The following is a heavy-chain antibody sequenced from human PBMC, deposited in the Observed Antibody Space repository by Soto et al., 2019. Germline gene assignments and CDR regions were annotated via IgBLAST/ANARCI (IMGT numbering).Heavy chain of an antibody. CDR1: GGSFSGYY. CDR2: INHSGST. CDR3: ARFNWYFDL. J-gene: IGHJ2*01. V-gene: IGHV4-34*01. Sequence: SETLSFTCAVYGGSFSGYYWTWIRQPPGTGLEWIGEINHSGSTNYNPSLKSRVTISVDTSKNQFSLKLSSVTAADTAVYYCARFNWYFDLWGRGTLVTVSS.